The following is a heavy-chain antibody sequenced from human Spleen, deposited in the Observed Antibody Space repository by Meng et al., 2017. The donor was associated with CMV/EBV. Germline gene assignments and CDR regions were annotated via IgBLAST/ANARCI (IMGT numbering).Heavy chain of an antibody. CDR2: INPNSGGT. Sequence: YYMYWVRQAPGQGLEWIGWINPNSGGTNYAQKFQGRVTMTRDTSISTAYMELSRLRSDDTAVYYCARGGDIVVVPAADTRGGLIDYWGQGTLVTVSS. CDR3: ARGGDIVVVPAADTRGGLIDY. V-gene: IGHV1-2*02. D-gene: IGHD2-2*01. CDR1: YY. J-gene: IGHJ4*02.